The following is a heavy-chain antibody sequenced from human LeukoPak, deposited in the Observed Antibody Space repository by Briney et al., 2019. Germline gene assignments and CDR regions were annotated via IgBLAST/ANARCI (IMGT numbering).Heavy chain of an antibody. Sequence: GGSLRLSCAASGFSFTNAWMNWVRQAPGGGLEWVGRIKNKSEGEITDYAAPVKGTFNISRDDSKNTLYLQMNSLKTEDTAVYYCTSSIRGNGGFDYWGQGALVTVSS. CDR2: IKNKSEGEIT. CDR1: GFSFTNAW. CDR3: TSSIRGNGGFDY. V-gene: IGHV3-15*01. J-gene: IGHJ4*02. D-gene: IGHD4-23*01.